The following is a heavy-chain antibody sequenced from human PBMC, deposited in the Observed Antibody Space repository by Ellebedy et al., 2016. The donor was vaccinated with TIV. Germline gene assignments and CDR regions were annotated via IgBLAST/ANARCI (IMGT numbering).Heavy chain of an antibody. V-gene: IGHV1-2*06. CDR3: ARAYYYDSIAYYFDS. J-gene: IGHJ4*02. CDR2: INPNSGDT. Sequence: ASVKVSCRTSGYSFTAYFLHWVRQAPGQGLEWMGRINPNSGDTTYAQKFLGRVTFTRDTSISTAYMGLSRLRSDDTAIYYCARAYYYDSIAYYFDSWGQGTLVTVSS. D-gene: IGHD3-22*01. CDR1: GYSFTAYF.